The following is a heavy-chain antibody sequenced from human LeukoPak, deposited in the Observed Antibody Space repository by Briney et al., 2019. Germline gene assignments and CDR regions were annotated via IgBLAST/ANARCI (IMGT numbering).Heavy chain of an antibody. V-gene: IGHV4-31*03. Sequence: SQTLSLTCTVSGVSISSGGYYWSWIRQHPGKGLEWIGYIYYSGSTYYNPSLKSRVTISVDTSKNQFSLKMSSVTAADTAVYYCARARDGHINNWFDPWGQGTLVTVSS. CDR2: IYYSGST. J-gene: IGHJ5*02. D-gene: IGHD5-24*01. CDR3: ARARDGHINNWFDP. CDR1: GVSISSGGYY.